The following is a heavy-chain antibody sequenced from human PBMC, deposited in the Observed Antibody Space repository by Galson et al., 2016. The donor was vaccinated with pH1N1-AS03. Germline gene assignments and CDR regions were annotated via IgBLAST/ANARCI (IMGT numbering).Heavy chain of an antibody. CDR2: IYGGGDT. CDR3: AREPWGSTQGEY. CDR1: GFTINNNY. J-gene: IGHJ4*02. V-gene: IGHV3-53*01. Sequence: SLRLSCAASGFTINNNYMGWVRQAPGKGLEWVSVIYGGGDTFYADSVKGRFTISRDNSKNTVYLQMNSLRVEHTAVYYCAREPWGSTQGEYWGQGTLVTVSS. D-gene: IGHD3-16*01.